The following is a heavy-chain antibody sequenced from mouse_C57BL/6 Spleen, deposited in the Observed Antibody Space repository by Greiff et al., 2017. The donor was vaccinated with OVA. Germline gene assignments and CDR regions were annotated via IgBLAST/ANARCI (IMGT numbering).Heavy chain of an antibody. V-gene: IGHV1-61*01. J-gene: IGHJ3*01. Sequence: QVQLKQPGAELVRPGSSVKLSCKASSYTFTSYWMDWVKQRPGQGLEWIGNIYPSDSETHYNQKFKDKATLTVDKSSSTAYMQLSSLTSEDSAVYYCARGYDGSTWFAYWGQGTLVTVSA. CDR3: ARGYDGSTWFAY. CDR2: IYPSDSET. D-gene: IGHD2-3*01. CDR1: SYTFTSYW.